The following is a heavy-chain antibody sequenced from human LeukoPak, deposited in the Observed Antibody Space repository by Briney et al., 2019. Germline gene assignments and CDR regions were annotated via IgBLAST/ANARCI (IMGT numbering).Heavy chain of an antibody. CDR1: GFTFGSYD. D-gene: IGHD1-26*01. CDR3: ASPGGIVGATNGDDAFDI. J-gene: IGHJ3*02. V-gene: IGHV3-30*02. CDR2: IQYDGSNK. Sequence: GGSLRLSCAASGFTFGSYDMHWVRQAPGKGLEWVAFIQYDGSNKYYADSVKGRFTISRDNSKNTLYLQMNSLRTEDTAVYYCASPGGIVGATNGDDAFDIWGQGTMVTVSS.